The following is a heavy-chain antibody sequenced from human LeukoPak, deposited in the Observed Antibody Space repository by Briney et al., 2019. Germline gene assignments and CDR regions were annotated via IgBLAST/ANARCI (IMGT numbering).Heavy chain of an antibody. CDR3: AKVGSFGGATGGEFDY. J-gene: IGHJ4*02. D-gene: IGHD3-16*01. CDR2: IRYDGSNK. Sequence: PGGSLRLSCAASGFTFSSYGMHWVRQAPGKGLEWVAFIRYDGSNKYYADSVKGRFTISRDNSKNTLYLQMNSLRAEDTAVYYCAKVGSFGGATGGEFDYWGQGTLVTVSS. V-gene: IGHV3-30*02. CDR1: GFTFSSYG.